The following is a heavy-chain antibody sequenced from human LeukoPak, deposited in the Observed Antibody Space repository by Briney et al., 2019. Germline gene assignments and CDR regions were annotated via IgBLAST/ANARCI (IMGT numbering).Heavy chain of an antibody. CDR2: ISAYNGNT. CDR3: ARYQEVWFGELPYNWFDP. D-gene: IGHD3-10*01. J-gene: IGHJ5*02. V-gene: IGHV1-18*01. CDR1: GGTFSSYA. Sequence: ASVKVSCKASGGTFSSYAISWVRQAPGQGLEWMGWISAYNGNTNYAQKLQGRVTMTTDTSTSTAYMELRSLRSDDTAVYYCARYQEVWFGELPYNWFDPWGQGTLVTVSS.